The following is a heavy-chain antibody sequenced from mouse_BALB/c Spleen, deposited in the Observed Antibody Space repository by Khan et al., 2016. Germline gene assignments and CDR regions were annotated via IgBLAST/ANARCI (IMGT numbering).Heavy chain of an antibody. CDR2: IWRGGST. V-gene: IGHV2-5*01. CDR3: AKANWDGIYCYAMDY. CDR1: GFSLTSYG. D-gene: IGHD4-1*01. Sequence: QVQLKESGPGLVQPSQSLSITCTVSGFSLTSYGVHWVRQSPGKGLEWLGVIWRGGSTDYNAAFMSRLSITKDNSKTQVFFKMNSLQADDTAIYCCAKANWDGIYCYAMDYWGQGTSVTVSS. J-gene: IGHJ4*01.